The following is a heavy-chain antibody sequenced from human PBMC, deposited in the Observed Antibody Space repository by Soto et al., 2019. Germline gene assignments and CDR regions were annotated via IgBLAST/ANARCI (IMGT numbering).Heavy chain of an antibody. CDR1: GFTVSNNY. J-gene: IGHJ4*02. CDR2: IYSGGYT. Sequence: EVQLVESGGGLIQPGGSLRLSCAVSGFTVSNNYMSWVRQAPGKGLEGVSVIYSGGYTAYGDSVKGRFTISRDNSKNTLYFKINSLRATGAGVFYWAAQRGGGGYWGQGTLVTVSS. V-gene: IGHV3-53*01. CDR3: AAQRGGGGY. D-gene: IGHD6-25*01.